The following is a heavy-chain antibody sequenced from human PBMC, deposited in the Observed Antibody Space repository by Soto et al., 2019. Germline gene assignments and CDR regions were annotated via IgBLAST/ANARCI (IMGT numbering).Heavy chain of an antibody. Sequence: SETLSLTCTVSGGSISSYYWSWIRQPPGKGLEWIGYIYYSGSTNYNPSLKSRVTISVDTSKNQFSLKLSSVTAADTAVYYCARVAAFDCSSTSCYAYYYYYYMYVWGKGTTVTVSS. V-gene: IGHV4-59*01. CDR3: ARVAAFDCSSTSCYAYYYYYYMYV. J-gene: IGHJ6*03. CDR1: GGSISSYY. D-gene: IGHD2-2*01. CDR2: IYYSGST.